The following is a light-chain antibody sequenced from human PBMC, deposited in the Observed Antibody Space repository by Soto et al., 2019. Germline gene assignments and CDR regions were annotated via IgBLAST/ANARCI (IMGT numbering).Light chain of an antibody. CDR3: AAWDDSLSGVV. Sequence: QSVLTQPPSASGTPEQRVTISCSGSSSNIGSNSIYWYQQLPGTAPKLLIYRHNQRPSGVPDRFSGSKSGTSASLAISGLRSEDEADYYCAAWDDSLSGVVFGGGTKLTVL. CDR1: SSNIGSNS. J-gene: IGLJ3*02. CDR2: RHN. V-gene: IGLV1-47*01.